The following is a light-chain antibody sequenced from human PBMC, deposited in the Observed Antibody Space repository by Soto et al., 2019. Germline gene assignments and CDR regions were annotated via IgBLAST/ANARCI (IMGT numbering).Light chain of an antibody. Sequence: SYELTQPPSVSVSPGQTASITCSGDKLGDKYACWYQQKPGQSPVLVIYQDSKRPSGIPERFSGSNSGNTATLTISGTQAMDEADYYGQAWDSSTAGVFGTGTKLTVL. CDR3: QAWDSSTAGV. CDR2: QDS. CDR1: KLGDKY. V-gene: IGLV3-1*01. J-gene: IGLJ1*01.